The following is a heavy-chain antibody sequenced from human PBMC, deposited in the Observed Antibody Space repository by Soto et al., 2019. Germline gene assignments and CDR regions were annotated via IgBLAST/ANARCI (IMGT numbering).Heavy chain of an antibody. D-gene: IGHD3-16*01. V-gene: IGHV1-69*01. Sequence: QVQLVQSGAEVKKPGSSVKVSCKASGGTFSSYAISWVRQAPGQGLEWMGGIIPIFGTANYAQKFQGRVTITADESTSTAYMELSSLRSEDTAVYYCARDQMITFGGVHYYGMDVWGQGTTVTVSS. CDR3: ARDQMITFGGVHYYGMDV. J-gene: IGHJ6*02. CDR1: GGTFSSYA. CDR2: IIPIFGTA.